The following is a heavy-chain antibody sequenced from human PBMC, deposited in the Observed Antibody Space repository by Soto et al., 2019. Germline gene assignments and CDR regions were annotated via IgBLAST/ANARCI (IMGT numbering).Heavy chain of an antibody. CDR3: ARLRWETENNWFDP. Sequence: SETLPLTCTVSGDSINSVDHYWSWIRQPPGKGLEWMGYIYHSGSTHYNPSLNSRLTISIDTSTNRFSLNLTSVTAADTAVYFCARLRWETENNWFDPWGQGALVTVSS. CDR1: GDSINSVDHY. V-gene: IGHV4-30-4*01. J-gene: IGHJ5*02. CDR2: IYHSGST. D-gene: IGHD1-26*01.